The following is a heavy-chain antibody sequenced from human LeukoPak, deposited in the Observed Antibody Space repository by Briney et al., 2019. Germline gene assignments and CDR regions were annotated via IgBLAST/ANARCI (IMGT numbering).Heavy chain of an antibody. D-gene: IGHD1-1*01. J-gene: IGHJ4*02. Sequence: PGGSLRFSCAASGFSFSTYGMNWVRKAPGKGLGWVSFISRSSRTIYYADSVKGRFTISRDNANNSLYLQMNSLRDEDTAVYYCARDGGYNWNDEDFWGQGTLVTVSS. CDR1: GFSFSTYG. CDR2: ISRSSRTI. V-gene: IGHV3-48*02. CDR3: ARDGGYNWNDEDF.